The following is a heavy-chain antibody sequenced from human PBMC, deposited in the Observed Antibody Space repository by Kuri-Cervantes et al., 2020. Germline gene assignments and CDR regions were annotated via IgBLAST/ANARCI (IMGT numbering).Heavy chain of an antibody. CDR3: ARMIAYGSGSRFREDV. Sequence: ASVKVSCKASGYTFTSYYMHWVRQAPGQGLEWMGWINPNSGGTNYAQKFQGRVTMTRDTSTSTAYMELRSLRSDDTAVYYCARMIAYGSGSRFREDVWGQGTTVTVSS. D-gene: IGHD3-10*01. CDR1: GYTFTSYY. CDR2: INPNSGGT. J-gene: IGHJ6*02. V-gene: IGHV1-2*02.